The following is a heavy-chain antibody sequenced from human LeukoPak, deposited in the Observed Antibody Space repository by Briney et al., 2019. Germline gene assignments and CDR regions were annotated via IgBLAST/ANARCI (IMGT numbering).Heavy chain of an antibody. CDR3: ARVPYIQYCSGGSCYSGYAGYYYYYGMDV. V-gene: IGHV3-48*02. D-gene: IGHD2-15*01. J-gene: IGHJ6*02. Sequence: GGSLRLSCAASGFTFSSYSMNWVRQAPGKGLEWVSYISSSSSTIYYADSVKGRFIISRDNAKNSLYLQMNSLRDEDTAVYYCARVPYIQYCSGGSCYSGYAGYYYYYGMDVWGQGTTVTVSS. CDR1: GFTFSSYS. CDR2: ISSSSSTI.